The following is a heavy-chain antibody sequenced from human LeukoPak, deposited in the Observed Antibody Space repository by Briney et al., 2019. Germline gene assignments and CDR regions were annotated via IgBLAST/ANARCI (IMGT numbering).Heavy chain of an antibody. V-gene: IGHV4-39*01. CDR3: ARHDYINYRSPADAFDI. D-gene: IGHD4-11*01. J-gene: IGHJ3*02. Sequence: SETLSLTCTDSGGSISSTSYYWGWIRQPPGKGLEWIGIIYYTGSTYYNPSLKSRVTISVDTSKNQFSLKLSSVTAADTAVYYCARHDYINYRSPADAFDIWGQGTMVTVSS. CDR2: IYYTGST. CDR1: GGSISSTSYY.